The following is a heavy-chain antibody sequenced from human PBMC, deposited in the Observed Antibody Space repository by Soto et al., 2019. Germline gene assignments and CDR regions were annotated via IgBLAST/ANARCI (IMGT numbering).Heavy chain of an antibody. J-gene: IGHJ4*02. Sequence: QVQLVESGGGAVQPGRSLRLSCAGSGFTFSKYGLHWVRQAPGKGLEWVAVITYDGRNKYYADSVKGRFTSSRDNSENTMYLEMKRLRPEDTAVYYCSSDIASTVAACCGQGTLVTVCS. CDR1: GFTFSKYG. D-gene: IGHD6-19*01. CDR2: ITYDGRNK. V-gene: IGHV3-30*03. CDR3: SSDIASTVAAC.